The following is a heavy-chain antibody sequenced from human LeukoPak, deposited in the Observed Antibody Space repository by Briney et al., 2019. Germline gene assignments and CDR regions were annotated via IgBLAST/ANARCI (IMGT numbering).Heavy chain of an antibody. CDR2: ISTGGDSI. V-gene: IGHV3-48*03. CDR1: GFTFSRYE. J-gene: IGHJ4*02. D-gene: IGHD5-12*01. Sequence: HPGGSLRLSCEASGFTFSRYEMNWVRQAPGKGLEWVSYISTGGDSIYYADSVKGRFTISRDNAKNSLYLQMNSLRAEDTAVYYCASLGQYSGYVDYWGQGTLVTVSS. CDR3: ASLGQYSGYVDY.